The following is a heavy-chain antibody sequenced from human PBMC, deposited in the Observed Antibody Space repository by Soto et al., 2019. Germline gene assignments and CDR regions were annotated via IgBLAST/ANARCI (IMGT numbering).Heavy chain of an antibody. V-gene: IGHV4-30-2*01. CDR3: ARDWLSSGSYFHY. Sequence: SETLSLTCAVSGGSISSGGYSWSWIRQPPGKGLEWIGYIYHSGSTYYNPSLKSRVTISVDTSKNQFSLKLSSVTAADTAVYYCARDWLSSGSYFHYWGQGTLVTVSS. CDR2: IYHSGST. CDR1: GGSISSGGYS. J-gene: IGHJ4*02. D-gene: IGHD1-26*01.